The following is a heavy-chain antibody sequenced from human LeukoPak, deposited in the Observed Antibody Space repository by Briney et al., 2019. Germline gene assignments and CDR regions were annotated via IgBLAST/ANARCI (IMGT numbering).Heavy chain of an antibody. CDR1: GFTFSSYA. D-gene: IGHD1-26*01. J-gene: IGHJ4*02. CDR3: ARDLGATHSEDYFDF. Sequence: PGGSLRLSCAASGFTFSSYAMSWVRQAPGRGLEWVANIKEDGSEKDYVDSVKGRFTISRDNAKNLLYLQMNSLRAEDTAVYYCARDLGATHSEDYFDFWGQGTLVIVSS. CDR2: IKEDGSEK. V-gene: IGHV3-7*01.